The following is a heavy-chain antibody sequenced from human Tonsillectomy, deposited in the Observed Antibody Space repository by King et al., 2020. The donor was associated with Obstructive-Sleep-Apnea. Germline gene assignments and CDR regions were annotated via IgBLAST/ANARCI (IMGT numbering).Heavy chain of an antibody. Sequence: QLVQSGAAVKQPGDSLKISCKASGYDFPTYWIGWVRQMPGKGLEWMAMIYPGDSETRYGPSFRGQVTISADTSMATAYLQWSRLKASDTAIYYCVRRVIVFPVRHDFDMGGRGTLVTVSS. V-gene: IGHV5-51*01. D-gene: IGHD3-10*01. CDR3: VRRVIVFPVRHDFDM. CDR2: IYPGDSET. CDR1: GYDFPTYW. J-gene: IGHJ3*02.